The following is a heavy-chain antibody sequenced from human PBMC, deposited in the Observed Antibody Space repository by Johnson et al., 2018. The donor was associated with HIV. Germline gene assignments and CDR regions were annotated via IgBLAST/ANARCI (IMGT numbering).Heavy chain of an antibody. CDR2: VYSGGTT. V-gene: IGHV3-66*02. CDR1: GFTVSSNY. J-gene: IGHJ3*02. CDR3: TRRSPYDAFDI. Sequence: VQLVESGGGVVQPGRSLRLSCAASGFTVSSNYMSWVRQAPGQGLESVSVVYSGGTTHYADSVKGRSTISRDNSKNTLYLQMNSLRAEDTAVYYCTRRSPYDAFDIWGQGTMVTVSS.